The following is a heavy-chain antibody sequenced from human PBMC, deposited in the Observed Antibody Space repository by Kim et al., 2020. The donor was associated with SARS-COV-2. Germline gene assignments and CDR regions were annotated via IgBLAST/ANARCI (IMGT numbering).Heavy chain of an antibody. D-gene: IGHD3-22*01. V-gene: IGHV3-30*04. CDR2: ISYDGSNK. CDR1: GFTFSSYA. Sequence: GGSLRLSCAASGFTFSSYAMHWVRQAPGKGLEWVAVISYDGSNKYYADSVKGRFTISRDNSKNTLYLQMNSLRAEDTAVYYCARDPDYYDSSGHEDAFDIWGQGTMVTVSS. CDR3: ARDPDYYDSSGHEDAFDI. J-gene: IGHJ3*02.